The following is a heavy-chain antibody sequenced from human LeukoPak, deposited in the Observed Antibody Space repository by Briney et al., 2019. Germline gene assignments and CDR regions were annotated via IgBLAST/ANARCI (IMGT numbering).Heavy chain of an antibody. CDR3: ATYSSLNRREFQY. D-gene: IGHD3-22*01. CDR1: GFTFSSYA. CDR2: ISGTTGNT. V-gene: IGHV3-23*01. Sequence: GGSLRLSCGASGFTFSSYAMSWVRQAPGKGLEWVSVISGTTGNTYYADSVKGRFTISRDSAKNSLYLQMNGLRAEDTAVYYCATYSSLNRREFQYWGQGTLLTVSS. J-gene: IGHJ1*01.